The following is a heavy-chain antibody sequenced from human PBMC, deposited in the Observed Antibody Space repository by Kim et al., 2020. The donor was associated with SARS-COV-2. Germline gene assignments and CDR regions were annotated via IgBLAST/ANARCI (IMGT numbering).Heavy chain of an antibody. J-gene: IGHJ4*02. CDR2: IYYSGST. CDR1: GGSISSSSYY. D-gene: IGHD4-4*01. V-gene: IGHV4-39*01. CDR3: ARQGDGYSPFDY. Sequence: SETLSLTCTVSGGSISSSSYYWGWIRQPPGKGLEWIGSIYYSGSTYYNPSLKSRVTISVDTSKNQFSLKLSSVTAADTAVYYCARQGDGYSPFDYWGQGTLVTVSS.